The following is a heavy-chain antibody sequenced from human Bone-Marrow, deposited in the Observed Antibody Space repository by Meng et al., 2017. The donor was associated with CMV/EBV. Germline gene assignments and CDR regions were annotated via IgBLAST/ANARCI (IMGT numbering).Heavy chain of an antibody. CDR1: GFTFISHA. CDR3: AQDSNPRRPVRIDS. Sequence: GESLKISCVASGFTFISHAMTWVRQVPGKGLEWVSTVSATGGSTYYADSVKGRFTISRDNSKNTLYLQMDSLGVEDTALYYCAQDSNPRRPVRIDSWAQGTLVTVSS. CDR2: VSATGGST. V-gene: IGHV3-23*01. D-gene: IGHD1-1*01. J-gene: IGHJ4*02.